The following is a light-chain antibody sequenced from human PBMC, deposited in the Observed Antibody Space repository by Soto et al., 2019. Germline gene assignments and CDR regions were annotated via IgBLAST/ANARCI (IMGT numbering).Light chain of an antibody. CDR1: QSVSNNY. V-gene: IGKV3-20*01. Sequence: EIVLTQSAGTLSLSPGERATLSCRASQSVSNNYLAWYQQKPGQAPRPLIYGASNRATDIPDRFSGSGSGTDFTFTISRLEPEHFAVYSCQQYRSSGTFGRGTKVEIK. CDR2: GAS. J-gene: IGKJ1*01. CDR3: QQYRSSGT.